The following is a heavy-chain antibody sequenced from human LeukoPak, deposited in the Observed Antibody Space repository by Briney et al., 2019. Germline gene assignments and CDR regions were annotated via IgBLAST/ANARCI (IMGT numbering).Heavy chain of an antibody. CDR1: GFTFSGSW. Sequence: PGGSLRLSCAASGFTFSGSWMSWVRQAPGKGLEWVANINQDGSKKYYVDSVKGRFTISRDNAKNSLYLQMNSPRADDTAVFYCAREWADYTSSSLDSWGQGTLVTVSS. CDR3: AREWADYTSSSLDS. J-gene: IGHJ4*02. V-gene: IGHV3-7*05. CDR2: INQDGSKK. D-gene: IGHD6-13*01.